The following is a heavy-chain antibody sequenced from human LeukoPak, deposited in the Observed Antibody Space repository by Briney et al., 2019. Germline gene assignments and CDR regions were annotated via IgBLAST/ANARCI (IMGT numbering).Heavy chain of an antibody. CDR3: ARDKAPCCSGGSCYHDAFDI. J-gene: IGHJ3*02. D-gene: IGHD2-15*01. CDR2: ISGSGGST. Sequence: GGSLRLSCAASGFTFSSYAMSWVRRAPGKGLEWVSSISGSGGSTYYADSVKGRFTISRDNAKNSLYLQMDSLRAEDTAVYYCARDKAPCCSGGSCYHDAFDIWGQGTMVTVSS. V-gene: IGHV3-23*01. CDR1: GFTFSSYA.